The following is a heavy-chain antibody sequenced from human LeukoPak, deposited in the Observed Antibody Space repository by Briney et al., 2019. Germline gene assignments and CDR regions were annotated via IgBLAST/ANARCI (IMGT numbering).Heavy chain of an antibody. CDR1: GFTFSSYS. Sequence: PGGSLRLSCAASGFTFSSYSMNWVRQAPGKGLEWVSSITQSSDYIYYADSVKGRFIISRDNAKNSLYLQMNSLRAEDTAMYYCARDLNFYGSGRGVDYWSQGTPVTVSS. CDR3: ARDLNFYGSGRGVDY. J-gene: IGHJ4*02. D-gene: IGHD3-10*01. CDR2: ITQSSDYI. V-gene: IGHV3-21*01.